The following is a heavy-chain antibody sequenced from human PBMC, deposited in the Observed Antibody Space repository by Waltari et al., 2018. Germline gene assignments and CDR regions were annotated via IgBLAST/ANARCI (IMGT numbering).Heavy chain of an antibody. CDR3: ARLGGLETVTTLGW. V-gene: IGHV4-39*01. CDR1: GGSISSSSYY. J-gene: IGHJ4*02. D-gene: IGHD4-17*01. Sequence: QLQLQESGPGLVKPSETLSITCTVSGGSISSSSYYWGWIRQPPGKGLEWIGSIYYSGSTYYNPSLKSRVTISVDTSKNQFSLKLSSVTAADTAVYYCARLGGLETVTTLGWWGQGTLVTVSS. CDR2: IYYSGST.